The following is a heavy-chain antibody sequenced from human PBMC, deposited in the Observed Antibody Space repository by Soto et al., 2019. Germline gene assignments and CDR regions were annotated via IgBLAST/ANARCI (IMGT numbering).Heavy chain of an antibody. D-gene: IGHD2-15*01. CDR2: IYYSGST. CDR1: GDSMKSSGYY. CDR3: ARDNGGNQKFDS. Sequence: SETLSLTCSVSGDSMKSSGYYWSWIRQHPGQGLEWIGYIYYSGSTYYSPTLKSRVSISVDTSKNQFSLKVSSVTAADTAVYFCARDNGGNQKFDSWGQGTLVTVSS. J-gene: IGHJ4*02. V-gene: IGHV4-31*03.